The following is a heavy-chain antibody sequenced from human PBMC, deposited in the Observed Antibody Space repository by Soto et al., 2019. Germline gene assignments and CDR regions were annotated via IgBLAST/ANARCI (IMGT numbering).Heavy chain of an antibody. D-gene: IGHD6-19*01. Sequence: ASVKVSCKASRVAFSKFIVTWVRQAPGLGLEWVGGIIPIFGTANYAQKFQGRVTITADESTSTSYMEVNNLRSEDTAVYYCAKVRYSSPMGYYYGMDVWGQGTTVTVSS. J-gene: IGHJ6*02. V-gene: IGHV1-69*13. CDR3: AKVRYSSPMGYYYGMDV. CDR2: IIPIFGTA. CDR1: RVAFSKFI.